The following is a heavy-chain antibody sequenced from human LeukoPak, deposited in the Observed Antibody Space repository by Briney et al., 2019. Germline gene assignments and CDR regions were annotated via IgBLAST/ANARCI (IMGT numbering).Heavy chain of an antibody. V-gene: IGHV1-69*02. J-gene: IGHJ4*02. D-gene: IGHD6-6*01. Sequence: ASVKVSCKASGGTFSSYTISWVRQAPGQGLEWMGRIFPILGIANYAQKFQGRVTITADKSTSTAYMELSSLRSEDTAVYYCARAEGGYSSSSIWGQGTLVTVSS. CDR3: ARAEGGYSSSSI. CDR1: GGTFSSYT. CDR2: IFPILGIA.